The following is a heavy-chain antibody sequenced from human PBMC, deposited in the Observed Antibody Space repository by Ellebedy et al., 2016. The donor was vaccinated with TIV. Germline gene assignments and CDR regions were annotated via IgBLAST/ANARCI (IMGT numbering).Heavy chain of an antibody. Sequence: SETLSLXXAVYGGSFSGYYWSWIRQPPGKGLEWIGEINHSGSTNYKSSLKSRVTISVDRSKNQFSLKLSSVTAADTAVYYCARVVPAATDSPIWFDPWGQGTLVTVSS. V-gene: IGHV4-34*01. D-gene: IGHD2-2*01. CDR2: INHSGST. CDR3: ARVVPAATDSPIWFDP. CDR1: GGSFSGYY. J-gene: IGHJ5*02.